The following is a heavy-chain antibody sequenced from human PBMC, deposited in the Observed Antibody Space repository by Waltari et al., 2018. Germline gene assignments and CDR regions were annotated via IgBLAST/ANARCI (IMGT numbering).Heavy chain of an antibody. CDR2: IHISGST. CDR1: GDSISSSYS. CDR3: ARDSIYGGVEY. Sequence: QVQLQESGPGLVKPSQTLSLTCTVPGDSISSSYSWTWIRQPAGKGLEWIGRIHISGSTIYNPSLKSRVTISVDTSKNQFSLNLRSVTAADTAMYYCARDSIYGGVEYWGQGAQVTVSS. V-gene: IGHV4-61*02. J-gene: IGHJ4*02. D-gene: IGHD4-17*01.